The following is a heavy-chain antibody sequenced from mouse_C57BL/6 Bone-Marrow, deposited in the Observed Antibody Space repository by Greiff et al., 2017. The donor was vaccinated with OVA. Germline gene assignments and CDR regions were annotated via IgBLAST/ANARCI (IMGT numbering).Heavy chain of an antibody. Sequence: VKLVESGAELVRPGTSVKMSCKASGYTFTNYWIGWAKQRPGHGLEWIGDIYPGGGYTNYNEKFKGKATLTADKSSSTAYMQFSSLTSEDSAIYYCARTPHYYAMDYWGKGTSATVSS. CDR2: IYPGGGYT. CDR1: GYTFTNYW. V-gene: IGHV1-63*01. J-gene: IGHJ4*01. CDR3: ARTPHYYAMDY.